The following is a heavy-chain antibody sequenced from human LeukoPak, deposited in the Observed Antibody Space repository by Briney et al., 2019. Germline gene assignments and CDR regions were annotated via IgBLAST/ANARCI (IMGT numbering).Heavy chain of an antibody. CDR2: INPNSGGT. CDR3: ARSEIYCNNGFCYREPCDY. D-gene: IGHD2-8*01. V-gene: IGHV1-2*02. CDR1: GYTFTGYY. Sequence: ASVKVSCKASGYTFTGYYMHWVRHAPGQGLEWMGWINPNSGGTNYAQKFQGRVTMTRDTSISPAYVELSRLTSDDTAVYYCARSEIYCNNGFCYREPCDYWGQGTLVTVSS. J-gene: IGHJ4*02.